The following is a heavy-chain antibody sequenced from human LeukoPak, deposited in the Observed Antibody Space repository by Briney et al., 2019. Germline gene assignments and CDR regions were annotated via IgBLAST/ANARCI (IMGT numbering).Heavy chain of an antibody. CDR2: ISAYNGNT. CDR3: ARALGLQLVRFGYYGTDV. Sequence: ASVKVSCKASGYTFTSYGISWVRQAPGQGLEWMGWISAYNGNTNYAQKLQGRVTMTTDTSTSTAYMELRSLRSDDTAVYYRARALGLQLVRFGYYGTDVWGQGTTVTVSS. CDR1: GYTFTSYG. D-gene: IGHD6-6*01. V-gene: IGHV1-18*01. J-gene: IGHJ6*02.